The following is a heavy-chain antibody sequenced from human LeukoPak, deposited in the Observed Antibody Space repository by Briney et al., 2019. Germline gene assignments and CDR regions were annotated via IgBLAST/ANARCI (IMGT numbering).Heavy chain of an antibody. Sequence: GESLKISCKGSGYDFPTYWIGWVRQMPGRGLEWMGIIYPGGSDTRYSPSFQGQVTISADKSISTAYLQWSSLKASDTAMYYCARAKYCSGGTCYAEYWGQGTLVTVSS. CDR1: GYDFPTYW. V-gene: IGHV5-51*01. J-gene: IGHJ4*02. CDR2: IYPGGSDT. D-gene: IGHD2-15*01. CDR3: ARAKYCSGGTCYAEY.